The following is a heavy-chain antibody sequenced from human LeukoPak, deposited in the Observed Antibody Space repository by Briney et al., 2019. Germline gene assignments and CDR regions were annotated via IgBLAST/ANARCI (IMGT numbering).Heavy chain of an antibody. V-gene: IGHV1-69*04. D-gene: IGHD3-22*01. CDR1: GGTFSSYA. J-gene: IGHJ4*02. Sequence: SVKVSCKASGGTFSSYAISWVRQAPGQGLEWMGRIIPILGIANYAQKFQGRVTITADKSTSTAYMELSSLRSEDTAVYYCARDRYYYDSSGYYYYGPFDYWGQGTLVTVYS. CDR2: IIPILGIA. CDR3: ARDRYYYDSSGYYYYGPFDY.